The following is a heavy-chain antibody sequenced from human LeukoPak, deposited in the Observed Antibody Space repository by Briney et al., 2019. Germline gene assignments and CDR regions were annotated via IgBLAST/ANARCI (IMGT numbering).Heavy chain of an antibody. CDR3: ARDSRPGHQPVAFDY. CDR1: GYTFTGYG. J-gene: IGHJ4*02. D-gene: IGHD2-15*01. CDR2: ISAYNGNT. V-gene: IGHV1-18*01. Sequence: ASVKVSCKASGYTFTGYGIGWVRQAPGQGLEWMGWISAYNGNTNYAQKLQGRVTMTTDTSTSTAYMELRSLRSDDTAVYYCARDSRPGHQPVAFDYWGQGTLVTVSS.